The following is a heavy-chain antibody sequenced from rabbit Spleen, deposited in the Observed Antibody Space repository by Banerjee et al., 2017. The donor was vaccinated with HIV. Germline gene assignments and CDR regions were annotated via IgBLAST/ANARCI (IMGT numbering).Heavy chain of an antibody. CDR3: ARDTSSSFSSYGMDL. CDR2: IDAGSSGFT. D-gene: IGHD1-1*01. CDR1: EVSFSISSY. V-gene: IGHV1S40*01. J-gene: IGHJ6*01. Sequence: QSLEESGGDLVKPGASLTLTCTASEVSFSISSYMCWVRQAPGKGLEWIACIDAGSSGFTYFASWAKGRFTVSKTSSTTVTLHMTSLTAADTATYFCARDTSSSFSSYGMDLWGQGTLVTVS.